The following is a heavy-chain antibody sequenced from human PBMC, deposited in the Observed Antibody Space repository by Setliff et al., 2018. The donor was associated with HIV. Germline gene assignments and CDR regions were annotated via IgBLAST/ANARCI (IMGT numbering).Heavy chain of an antibody. CDR1: GASIRGHY. CDR3: ARRTLITGYDY. CDR2: IYYSGNT. Sequence: TSETLSLTCSVSGASIRGHYWSWIRQSPGKGLEWIGNIYYSGNTNYNPSFKSRVTISVDTSKNQFSLRVNSVTAADTAVYYCARRTLITGYDYWGQGTLVTVSS. V-gene: IGHV4-59*08. D-gene: IGHD3-16*01. J-gene: IGHJ4*02.